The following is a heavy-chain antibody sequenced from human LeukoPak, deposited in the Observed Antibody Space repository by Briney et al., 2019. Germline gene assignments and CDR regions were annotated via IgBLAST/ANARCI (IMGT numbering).Heavy chain of an antibody. CDR3: ARGTYYDFWSGYTPFDY. J-gene: IGHJ4*02. D-gene: IGHD3-3*01. CDR1: GGSFSGYY. Sequence: PSETLSLTCAVYGGSFSGYYWSWIRQPPGKGLEWIGYIYYSGSTYYNPSLKSRVTISVDTSKNQFSLKLSSVTAADTAVYYCARGTYYDFWSGYTPFDYWGQGTLVTVSS. V-gene: IGHV4-30-4*08. CDR2: IYYSGST.